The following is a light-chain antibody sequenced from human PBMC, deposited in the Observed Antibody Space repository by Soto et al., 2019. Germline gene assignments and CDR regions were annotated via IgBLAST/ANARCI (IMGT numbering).Light chain of an antibody. J-gene: IGKJ1*01. V-gene: IGKV1-27*01. Sequence: DIPMTQSPSSLSASVGDRVTITCRARQGISNYLAWYQQKPGKVPKLLIYAASTLQSGVPSRFSGSRSGTDFTLTISSLQPEDVATYYCQKYNSAPWTFGQGTKVEIK. CDR3: QKYNSAPWT. CDR2: AAS. CDR1: QGISNY.